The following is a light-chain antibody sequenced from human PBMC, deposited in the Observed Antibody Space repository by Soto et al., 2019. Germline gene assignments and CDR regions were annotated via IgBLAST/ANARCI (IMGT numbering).Light chain of an antibody. V-gene: IGLV1-44*01. CDR3: AAWADTVNGYV. J-gene: IGLJ1*01. Sequence: QSVLTQPPSASVTPGQRVTISCSGSSSNIGRNTVSWYQHLPGTAPKLLIYSNNQRPSGVPDRFSGSKSGTSASLAISGLQSEGEADYFCAAWADTVNGYVFGTGTKLTVL. CDR1: SSNIGRNT. CDR2: SNN.